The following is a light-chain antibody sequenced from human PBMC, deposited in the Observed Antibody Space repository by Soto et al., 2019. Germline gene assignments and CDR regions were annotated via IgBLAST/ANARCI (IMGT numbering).Light chain of an antibody. V-gene: IGLV2-14*01. CDR2: DVS. Sequence: QSALTQPASVSGSPGQSITISCTGTSSDVGGYNYVSWYQQQPGKGPKLMIYDVSNRPSGVSNRFSGYKSGNTSSLTISGLQAEDDADYYCSSYTGSSTLYVFGTGTKLTVL. J-gene: IGLJ1*01. CDR3: SSYTGSSTLYV. CDR1: SSDVGGYNY.